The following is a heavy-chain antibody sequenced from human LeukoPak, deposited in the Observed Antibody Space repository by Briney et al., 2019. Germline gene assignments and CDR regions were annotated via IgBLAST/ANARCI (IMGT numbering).Heavy chain of an antibody. CDR3: ARGTTGTTGYNYYMDV. CDR2: IYPTGST. CDR1: GDSIGYYF. Sequence: PSETLSLTCTVSGDSIGYYFWSWIRQPAGKGLEWIGRIYPTGSTNYSPSLKSRVTISLDKSKNQYFLNLTSVTATDTAVYYCARGTTGTTGYNYYMDVWDKGTTVIVSS. J-gene: IGHJ6*03. D-gene: IGHD1-1*01. V-gene: IGHV4-4*07.